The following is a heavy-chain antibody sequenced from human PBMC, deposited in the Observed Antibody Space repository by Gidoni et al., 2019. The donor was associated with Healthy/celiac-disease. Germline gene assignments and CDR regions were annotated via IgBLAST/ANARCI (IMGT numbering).Heavy chain of an antibody. J-gene: IGHJ3*02. CDR3: AREFGKQRVDAFDI. CDR2: ISYDGSNK. CDR1: GFTFSSYA. V-gene: IGHV3-30-3*01. Sequence: QVQLVESGGGVVQPGRSLRLSCAASGFTFSSYAMHWVRQAPGKGLEWVAVISYDGSNKYYADSVKGRFTISRDNSKNTLYLQMNSLRAEDTAVYYCAREFGKQRVDAFDIWGQGTMVTVSS. D-gene: IGHD3-10*01.